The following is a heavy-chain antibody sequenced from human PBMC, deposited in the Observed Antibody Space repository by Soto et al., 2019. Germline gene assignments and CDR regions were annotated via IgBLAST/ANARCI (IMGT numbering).Heavy chain of an antibody. J-gene: IGHJ4*02. V-gene: IGHV4-61*02. Sequence: PSETLSLTCTVSGDAIYIGGYYWSWIRQPGGKGLEWIGRIYPTGNIKYNPSLKSRVTMSADTSKNQVTLKMGSVTAADAAIYYCARDPPSRTHFDYWGQGTLVTVSS. CDR1: GDAIYIGGYY. CDR2: IYPTGNI. CDR3: ARDPPSRTHFDY.